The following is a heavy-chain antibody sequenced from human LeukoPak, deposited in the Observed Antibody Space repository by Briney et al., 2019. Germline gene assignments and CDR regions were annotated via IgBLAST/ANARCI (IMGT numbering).Heavy chain of an antibody. V-gene: IGHV3-48*03. D-gene: IGHD6-19*01. CDR2: IASSGSTI. J-gene: IGHJ4*02. CDR1: GFTFNTYE. Sequence: GGSLRLSCAASGFTFNTYEMNWVRQAQGKGMEWLAYIASSGSTIYYADYVKGRFTISRDNAKNSLYLQMNSLRADDTAVYYCARGGWHYVFNYWGQGTLVTVSS. CDR3: ARGGWHYVFNY.